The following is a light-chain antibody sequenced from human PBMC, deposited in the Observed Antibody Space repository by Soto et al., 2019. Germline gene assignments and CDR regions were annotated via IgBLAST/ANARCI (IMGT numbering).Light chain of an antibody. CDR3: QQYNTYST. J-gene: IGKJ5*01. Sequence: DIQMTQSPSSLSASVGDRVTITCQASQNINNYLNWYQQKPGRAPKLLIYDASNLEAGVPSRFRGSGSGTDFTFTISRLQPEDIATYYCQQYNTYSTFGQGTRLEIK. V-gene: IGKV1-33*01. CDR1: QNINNY. CDR2: DAS.